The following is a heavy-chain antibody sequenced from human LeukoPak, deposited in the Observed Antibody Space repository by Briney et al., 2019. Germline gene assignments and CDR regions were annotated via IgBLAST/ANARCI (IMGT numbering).Heavy chain of an antibody. CDR1: GFTISSYA. J-gene: IGHJ4*02. D-gene: IGHD6-19*01. Sequence: GGSLRPSCAASGFTISSYAMSWVRQAPGKGLEWVSGISGSGGSTYYADSVKGRFTISRDNSKNTLYLQMNSLRAEDTAVYFCARDGYNSGWNFAYLGQGTLVTVSS. V-gene: IGHV3-23*01. CDR3: ARDGYNSGWNFAY. CDR2: ISGSGGST.